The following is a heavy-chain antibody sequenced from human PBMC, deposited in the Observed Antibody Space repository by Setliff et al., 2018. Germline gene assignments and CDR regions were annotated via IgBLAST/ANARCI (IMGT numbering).Heavy chain of an antibody. D-gene: IGHD2-21*02. V-gene: IGHV2-70*17. Sequence: ASGPTLVNPTQTLTLTCTFSGFSLSTSGMSVSWIRQPPGKALEWLAQIDWQDDKFYSTSLKTRLTISKDTSKNQVDLTMTNMDPVDTATYYCARSPAYCTAECHSGTLDMWGQGTSVTVSS. CDR2: IDWQDDK. CDR3: ARSPAYCTAECHSGTLDM. J-gene: IGHJ3*02. CDR1: GFSLSTSGMS.